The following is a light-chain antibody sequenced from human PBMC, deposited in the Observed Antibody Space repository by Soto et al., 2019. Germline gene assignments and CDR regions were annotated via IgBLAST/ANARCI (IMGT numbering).Light chain of an antibody. Sequence: DIQMTHSPSTLSASVGDRVTITCRASESIGRWLAWYQQKPGGAPKLLMYQASTLESGVPSRFSGSGSGTEFTLTISSLQPDDFATYYCQQYNSFPYTFGQGTKVDIK. J-gene: IGKJ2*01. CDR3: QQYNSFPYT. CDR2: QAS. CDR1: ESIGRW. V-gene: IGKV1-5*03.